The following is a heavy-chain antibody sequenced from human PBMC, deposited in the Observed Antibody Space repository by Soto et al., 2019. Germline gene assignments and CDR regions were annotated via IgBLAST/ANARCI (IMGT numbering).Heavy chain of an antibody. D-gene: IGHD6-13*01. V-gene: IGHV1-8*01. J-gene: IGHJ6*02. CDR3: ARRAAVYYYYGMDV. CDR2: MNPNSGNT. CDR1: GCNFTSYD. Sequence: AASVKVSCKASGCNFTSYDINWVRQATGQGLEWMGWMNPNSGNTGYAQKFQGRVTMTRNTSISTAYMELSSLRSEDTAVYYCARRAAVYYYYGMDVWGQGTTVTVSS.